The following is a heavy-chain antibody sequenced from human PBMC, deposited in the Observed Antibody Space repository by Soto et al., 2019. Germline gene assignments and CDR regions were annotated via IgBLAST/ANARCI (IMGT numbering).Heavy chain of an antibody. J-gene: IGHJ4*02. V-gene: IGHV4-59*08. Sequence: TLSLTCTVSGGSISKYYRTWIRQPPGKGLEWIGYIYYSASTNYSPSLKSRVTISVDTSKNQFSLNLSSVTAADTAVYYCARHLPYCGGDCYSLDYWGQGTLVTVS. CDR3: ARHLPYCGGDCYSLDY. CDR1: GGSISKYY. D-gene: IGHD2-21*02. CDR2: IYYSAST.